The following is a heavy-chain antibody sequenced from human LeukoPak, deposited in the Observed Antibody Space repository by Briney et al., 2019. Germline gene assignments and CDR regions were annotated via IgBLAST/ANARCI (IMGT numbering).Heavy chain of an antibody. CDR2: IYSGGST. D-gene: IGHD2-21*01. J-gene: IGHJ3*02. CDR3: ARGSEPIAAFDI. V-gene: IGHV3-53*01. Sequence: GGSLRLSCAASGFTVSSNYMSWVRQAPGKGLXXVSVIYSGGSTYYADSVKGRFTISRDNSKNTLYLQMNSLRAEDTAVYYCARGSEPIAAFDIWGQGTMVTVSS. CDR1: GFTVSSNY.